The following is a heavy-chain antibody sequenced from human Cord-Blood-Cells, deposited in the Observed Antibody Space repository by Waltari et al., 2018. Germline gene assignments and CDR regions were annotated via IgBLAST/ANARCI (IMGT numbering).Heavy chain of an antibody. CDR3: ARVYRQLGNAFDI. CDR1: GYPFPGYY. J-gene: IGHJ3*02. D-gene: IGHD1-1*01. Sequence: QVQLVPSGAEVKKPGASVKVSCKASGYPFPGYYMHWVRKAPGQGLEWMGWINPNSGGTNYAQKFQGRVTMTRDTSISTAYMELSRLRSDDTAVYYCARVYRQLGNAFDIWGQGTMVTVSS. CDR2: INPNSGGT. V-gene: IGHV1-2*02.